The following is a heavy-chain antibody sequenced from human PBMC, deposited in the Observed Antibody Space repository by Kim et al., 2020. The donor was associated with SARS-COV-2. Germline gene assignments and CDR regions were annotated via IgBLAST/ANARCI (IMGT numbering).Heavy chain of an antibody. CDR3: AKFPWAPHYYDILTGDY. Sequence: VKGRFTISRDNSKNTLYLQMNSLRAEDTAVYYCAKFPWAPHYYDILTGDYWGQGTLVTVSS. J-gene: IGHJ4*02. D-gene: IGHD3-9*01. V-gene: IGHV3-23*01.